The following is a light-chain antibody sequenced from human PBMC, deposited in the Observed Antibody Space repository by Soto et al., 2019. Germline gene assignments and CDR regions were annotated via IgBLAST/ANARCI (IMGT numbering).Light chain of an antibody. Sequence: QSALAQPPSASGSPGQSVTISCTGTSSDVGGHNYVSWYQQHPGKAPKVMIYEVSKRPSGVPDRFSGSKSGNTASLTVSGLQAEDEADYYCSPYGGSNNLFVFGTGTKVTVL. CDR2: EVS. J-gene: IGLJ1*01. CDR1: SSDVGGHNY. V-gene: IGLV2-8*01. CDR3: SPYGGSNNLFV.